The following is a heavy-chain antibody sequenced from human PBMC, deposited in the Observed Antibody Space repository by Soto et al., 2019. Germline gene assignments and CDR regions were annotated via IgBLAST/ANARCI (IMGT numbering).Heavy chain of an antibody. CDR3: AKLRADSYYSDMDV. CDR2: IRGSGGTT. CDR1: GFTFSSYA. Sequence: EVQLLESGGGLVQPGGSLRLSCAVSGFTFSSYAMSWVRQAPGKGLEWVSAIRGSGGTTYYADSVKGRFTISRDSSKNTLYLQMNSLRAEDTAIYYCAKLRADSYYSDMDVWGQGTTVTVSS. V-gene: IGHV3-23*01. J-gene: IGHJ6*02.